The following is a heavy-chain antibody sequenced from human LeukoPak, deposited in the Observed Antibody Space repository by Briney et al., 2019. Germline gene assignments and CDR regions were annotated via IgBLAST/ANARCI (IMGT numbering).Heavy chain of an antibody. CDR1: GFTFSRYG. Sequence: GGSLRLSCAASGFTFSRYGMHWVRQAPGRGLEWVVVISNDGGNKYYADSVKGRFTVSRDNSKNTVYLQMNSLRTEDTAVYYCAKQGDSSGLDYWGQGTLVTVSS. CDR3: AKQGDSSGLDY. V-gene: IGHV3-30*18. CDR2: ISNDGGNK. J-gene: IGHJ4*02. D-gene: IGHD4-11*01.